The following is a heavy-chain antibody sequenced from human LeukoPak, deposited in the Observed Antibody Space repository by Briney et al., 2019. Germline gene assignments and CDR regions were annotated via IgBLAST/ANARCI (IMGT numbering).Heavy chain of an antibody. CDR2: IGPSGSPI. CDR1: RFTVSNYE. V-gene: IGHV3-48*03. CDR3: ATKVYGTTYFSD. Sequence: GGSLRLSCADSRFTVSNYEMNWIRQAPGKGLEWLAFIGPSGSPIYYADFVKGRFTISRDNAKNSLYLHMNSLRAEDTAVYYCATKVYGTTYFSDWGQGTLVTVSS. D-gene: IGHD4/OR15-4a*01. J-gene: IGHJ4*02.